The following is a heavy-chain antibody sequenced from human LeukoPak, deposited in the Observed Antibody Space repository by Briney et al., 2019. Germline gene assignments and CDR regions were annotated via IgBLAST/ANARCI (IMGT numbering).Heavy chain of an antibody. CDR2: FGPDDGET. Sequence: GASVKVSCKVSGYTLTELPIHWVRQAPGKGLEWMGGFGPDDGETVYAQMFQGRVTMTEDTSSGTASMELSSLRSEDTAVYYCATGTSGSYYVGIVRPIDYWGQGTLVTVSS. V-gene: IGHV1-24*01. CDR1: GYTLTELP. CDR3: ATGTSGSYYVGIVRPIDY. D-gene: IGHD1-26*01. J-gene: IGHJ4*02.